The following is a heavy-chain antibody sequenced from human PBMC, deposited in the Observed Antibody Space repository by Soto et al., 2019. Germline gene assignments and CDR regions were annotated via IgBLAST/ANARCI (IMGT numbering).Heavy chain of an antibody. D-gene: IGHD5-18*01. J-gene: IGHJ4*02. CDR3: ARDFRGYSSSSGGLDY. V-gene: IGHV3-30*03. Sequence: QVQLVESGGGVVQPGRSLRLSCAASGFTFSSYGMHWVRQAPGKGLEWVAVISYDGSNKYYADSVKGRFTISRDNSKNTLYLQMNSLRAEDTAVYYCARDFRGYSSSSGGLDYWGQGTLVTVSS. CDR1: GFTFSSYG. CDR2: ISYDGSNK.